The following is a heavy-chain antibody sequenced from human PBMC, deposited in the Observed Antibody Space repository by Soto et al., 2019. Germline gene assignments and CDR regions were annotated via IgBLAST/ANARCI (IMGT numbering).Heavy chain of an antibody. D-gene: IGHD2-15*01. CDR1: GYTFTSYA. CDR3: ARVFAATKGDYRDLLAV. J-gene: IGHJ6*04. CDR2: INAGNGNT. Sequence: GASVKVSCKASGYTFTSYAMHWVRQAPGQRLEWMGWINAGNGNTKYSQKFQGRVTITRDTSASTAYMELSSLRSEDTAVYYCARVFAATKGDYRDLLAVWGKGTTVTGSS. V-gene: IGHV1-3*01.